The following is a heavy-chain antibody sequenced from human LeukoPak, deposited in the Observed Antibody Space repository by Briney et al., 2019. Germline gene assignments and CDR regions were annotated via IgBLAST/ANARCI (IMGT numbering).Heavy chain of an antibody. Sequence: ASVKVSCKVSGYTLTELSMHWVRQAPGKGLEWMGGFHSEDGETVYAQKFQGRITMTEDTSTDTAYMDLSSLRSEDTAVYYCARNNWNDFGTNVFDIWGQGTMVTVSS. CDR2: FHSEDGET. D-gene: IGHD1-1*01. CDR3: ARNNWNDFGTNVFDI. V-gene: IGHV1-24*01. J-gene: IGHJ3*02. CDR1: GYTLTELS.